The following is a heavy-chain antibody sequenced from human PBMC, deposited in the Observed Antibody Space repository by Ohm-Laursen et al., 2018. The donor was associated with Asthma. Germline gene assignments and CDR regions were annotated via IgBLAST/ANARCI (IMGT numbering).Heavy chain of an antibody. CDR3: ARGVGYHLF. J-gene: IGHJ4*02. V-gene: IGHV4-61*01. CDR1: GDSVSSGTHY. D-gene: IGHD3-22*01. Sequence: GTLSLTCAVSGDSVSSGTHYWSWIRQPTGKGLEWIGYVSYSGSTNYNPSLKSRVTISADTSKNQFSLRLSSVTAADTAEYYCARGVGYHLFWGQGTLVTVSS. CDR2: VSYSGST.